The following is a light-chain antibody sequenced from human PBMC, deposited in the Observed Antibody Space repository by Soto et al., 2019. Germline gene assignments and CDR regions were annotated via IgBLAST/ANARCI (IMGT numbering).Light chain of an antibody. Sequence: IVLTQSPGTLSLSPGVRATLSCRTSQSVSTSKLAWYQQRPGQAPRLLMYDASRRATGIPDRFRGSGSGTDFTLTITRLEPEDFAVYYCQQYSNSPLTFGGGTKVDIK. CDR1: QSVSTSK. CDR2: DAS. V-gene: IGKV3-20*01. CDR3: QQYSNSPLT. J-gene: IGKJ4*01.